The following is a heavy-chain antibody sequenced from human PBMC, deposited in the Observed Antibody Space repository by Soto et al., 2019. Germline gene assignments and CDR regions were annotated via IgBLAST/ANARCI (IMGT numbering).Heavy chain of an antibody. CDR3: ARDGHSGYDTRAYYYYGTDV. CDR1: GGTFSSYA. Sequence: QVQLVQSGAEVKKPGSSVKVSCKASGGTFSSYAISWVRQAPGQGLEWMGGIIPIFGTANYAQKFQGRVTITADEYTSTAYMELSSLRSEDTAVYYCARDGHSGYDTRAYYYYGTDVWGQGTTVTVSS. CDR2: IIPIFGTA. D-gene: IGHD5-12*01. J-gene: IGHJ6*02. V-gene: IGHV1-69*01.